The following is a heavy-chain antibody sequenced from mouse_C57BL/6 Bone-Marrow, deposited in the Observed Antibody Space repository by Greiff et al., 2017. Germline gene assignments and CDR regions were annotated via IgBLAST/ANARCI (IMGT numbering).Heavy chain of an antibody. Sequence: EVQLVESGGGLVKPGGSLKLSCAASGFTFSDYGMHWVRQAPEKGLEWVAYISSGSSTIYYADTVKGRFTIYRDNAKNTLFLQMTSLRSEDTAMYYCARALDYWGQGTLVTVSA. J-gene: IGHJ3*01. CDR1: GFTFSDYG. V-gene: IGHV5-17*01. CDR2: ISSGSSTI. CDR3: ARALDY.